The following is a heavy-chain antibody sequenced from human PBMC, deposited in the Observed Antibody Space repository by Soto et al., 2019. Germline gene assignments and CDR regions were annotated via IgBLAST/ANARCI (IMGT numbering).Heavy chain of an antibody. CDR3: PKSIAFGDGGXYVLGSYRRRGSYYYYYGMDV. J-gene: IGHJ6*02. Sequence: GGSLRLSCAASGFTFSSYAMSCVRHAPGKGLELFSAISCSGGSTYYADSVKGRFTIASXXXKNTXYLHMNSLRAEYTAVYYCPKSIAFGDGGXYVLGSYRRRGSYYYYYGMDVRRQRNRVTVSS. CDR1: GFTFSSYA. V-gene: IGHV3-23*01. D-gene: IGHD3-16*02. CDR2: ISCSGGST.